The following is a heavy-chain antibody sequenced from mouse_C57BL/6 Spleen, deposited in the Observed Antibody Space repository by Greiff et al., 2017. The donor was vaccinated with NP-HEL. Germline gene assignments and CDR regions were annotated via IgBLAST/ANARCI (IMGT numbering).Heavy chain of an antibody. D-gene: IGHD2-5*01. CDR2: INPSSGYT. V-gene: IGHV1-7*01. J-gene: IGHJ2*01. CDR3: ARSDYSNPYYFDY. Sequence: VKLVESGAELAKPGASVKLSCKASGYTFTSYWMHWVKQRPGQGLEWIGYINPSSGYTKYNQKFKDKATLNADKSSSTAYMQLSSLTYEDSAVYYCARSDYSNPYYFDYWGQGTTLTVSS. CDR1: GYTFTSYW.